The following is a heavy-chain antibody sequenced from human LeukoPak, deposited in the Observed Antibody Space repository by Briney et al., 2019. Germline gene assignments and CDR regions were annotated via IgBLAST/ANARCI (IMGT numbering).Heavy chain of an antibody. D-gene: IGHD3-3*01. Sequence: GGSLRLSCAVSGFTFSSYAMHWVRQAPGKGLEYVSAISSNGGSTYYANSVKGRFTISRDNSKNTLYLQMGSLRAEDMAVYYCARGVDYDFWSGYSPGYYDYWGQGTLVTVSS. CDR1: GFTFSSYA. V-gene: IGHV3-64*01. J-gene: IGHJ4*02. CDR2: ISSNGGST. CDR3: ARGVDYDFWSGYSPGYYDY.